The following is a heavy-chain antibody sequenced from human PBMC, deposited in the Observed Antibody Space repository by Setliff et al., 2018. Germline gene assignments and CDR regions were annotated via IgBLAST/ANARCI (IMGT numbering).Heavy chain of an antibody. CDR1: GFTFSSYW. CDR3: ASEPSVSY. CDR2: IKQDGSEE. J-gene: IGHJ4*02. V-gene: IGHV3-7*03. Sequence: GGSLRLSCAASGFTFSSYWMSWVRQAPGKGLEWVANIKQDGSEEYYVDSVKGRFTISRDNAKNSLYLQMNTLRADDTAVYYCASEPSVSYWGQGTLVTVSS. D-gene: IGHD2-8*01.